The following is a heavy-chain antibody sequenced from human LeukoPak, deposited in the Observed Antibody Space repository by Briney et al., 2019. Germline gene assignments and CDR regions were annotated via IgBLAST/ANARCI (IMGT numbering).Heavy chain of an antibody. Sequence: SQTLSLTCTVSGGSISSGGNYWSWIRQHPEKGLEWIGYIYYSGSTNYNPSLKSRVTISVDTSKNQFSLKLSSVTAADTAVYYCARGSITAAGILDSWGQGTLVTVSS. CDR3: ARGSITAAGILDS. CDR1: GGSISSGGNY. J-gene: IGHJ4*02. CDR2: IYYSGST. D-gene: IGHD6-13*01. V-gene: IGHV4-31*03.